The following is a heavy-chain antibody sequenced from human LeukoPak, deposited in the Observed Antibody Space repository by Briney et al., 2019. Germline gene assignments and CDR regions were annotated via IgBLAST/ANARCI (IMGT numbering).Heavy chain of an antibody. CDR2: INHSGST. D-gene: IGHD3-22*01. V-gene: IGHV4-34*01. CDR1: GGSFSGYY. J-gene: IGHJ4*02. Sequence: PSETPSLTCAVYGGSFSGYYWSWIRQPPGKGLEWIGEINHSGSTNYNPSLKSRVTISVDTSKNQFSPKLSSVTAADTAVYYCAGSAMGGYYDSSSPFDYWGQGALVTVSS. CDR3: AGSAMGGYYDSSSPFDY.